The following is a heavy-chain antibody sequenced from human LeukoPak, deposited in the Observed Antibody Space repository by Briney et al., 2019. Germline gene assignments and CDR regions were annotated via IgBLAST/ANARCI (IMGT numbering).Heavy chain of an antibody. CDR2: ISSSSSYI. CDR3: ARDRASSGWLSAFDI. D-gene: IGHD6-19*01. CDR1: GFTFSSYS. J-gene: IGHJ3*02. Sequence: GGSLRLSCAASGFTFSSYSMNWVRQAPGKGLEWVSSISSSSSYIYYADSVKGRFTISRDNAKNSLYLQMNSLRAEDTAVYYCARDRASSGWLSAFDIWGQGTMVTVSS. V-gene: IGHV3-21*01.